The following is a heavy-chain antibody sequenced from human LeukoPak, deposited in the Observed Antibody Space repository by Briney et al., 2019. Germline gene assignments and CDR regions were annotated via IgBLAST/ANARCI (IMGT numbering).Heavy chain of an antibody. D-gene: IGHD3-22*01. CDR2: IIPIFGTA. V-gene: IGHV1-69*13. CDR1: GGTFSSYA. Sequence: ASVKVSCKASGGTFSSYAISWVRQAPGQGLEWMGGIIPIFGTANYAQKSQGRVTITADESTSTAYMELSSLRSEDTAVYYCARTYDSSGYMYWFDPWGQGTLVTVSS. J-gene: IGHJ5*02. CDR3: ARTYDSSGYMYWFDP.